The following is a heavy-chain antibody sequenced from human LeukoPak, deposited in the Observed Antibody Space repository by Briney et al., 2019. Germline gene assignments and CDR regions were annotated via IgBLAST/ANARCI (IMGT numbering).Heavy chain of an antibody. CDR3: ARDRPSYYYDTTSPLGY. J-gene: IGHJ4*02. D-gene: IGHD3-22*01. Sequence: GASVKVSCKASGYSFTSYGISWVRQAPGQGLEWMGWISGYNSNTNYAQKVQGRVTMTTDTSTSTAYMELRRLRPDDTAVYYCARDRPSYYYDTTSPLGYWGQGTLVTVSS. V-gene: IGHV1-18*04. CDR2: ISGYNSNT. CDR1: GYSFTSYG.